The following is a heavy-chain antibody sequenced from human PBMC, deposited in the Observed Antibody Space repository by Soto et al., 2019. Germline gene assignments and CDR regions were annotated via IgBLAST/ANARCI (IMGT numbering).Heavy chain of an antibody. V-gene: IGHV4-34*01. D-gene: IGHD2-15*01. Sequence: SETLSLTCAVYGGPFSGYYWSWIRQPPGKGLEWIGEINHSGSTNYNPSLKSRVTISVDTSKNQFSLKLSSVTAADTAVYYCARRKDCSGGSCYGMDVWGQGTTVTVSS. CDR3: ARRKDCSGGSCYGMDV. CDR2: INHSGST. CDR1: GGPFSGYY. J-gene: IGHJ6*02.